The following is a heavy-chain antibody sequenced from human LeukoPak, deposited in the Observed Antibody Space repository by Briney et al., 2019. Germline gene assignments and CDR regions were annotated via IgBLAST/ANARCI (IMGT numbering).Heavy chain of an antibody. D-gene: IGHD6-13*01. J-gene: IGHJ4*02. CDR3: ARLQPPIDY. CDR1: GFTFNIYG. V-gene: IGHV3-66*04. CDR2: IYSGGST. Sequence: GGSLRLSCVASGFTFNIYGMSWVRQAPGKGLEWVSVIYSGGSTYYADSVKGRFTISRDNSKNTLYLQMNSLRAEDTAVYYCARLQPPIDYWGQGTLVTVSS.